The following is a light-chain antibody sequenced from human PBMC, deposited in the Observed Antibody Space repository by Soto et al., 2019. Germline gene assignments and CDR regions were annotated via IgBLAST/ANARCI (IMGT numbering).Light chain of an antibody. J-gene: IGKJ2*01. CDR2: AAS. CDR3: QQYGSSPPYT. Sequence: EIVLTQSPDTLSLSPGERATLSCRASQSVSSTYLAWYQQRPGQAPSLLIYAASSRATGIPDRFSGSGSGTDFTLTISRLEPEDFAVYYCQQYGSSPPYTFGQGTKLEIK. V-gene: IGKV3-20*01. CDR1: QSVSSTY.